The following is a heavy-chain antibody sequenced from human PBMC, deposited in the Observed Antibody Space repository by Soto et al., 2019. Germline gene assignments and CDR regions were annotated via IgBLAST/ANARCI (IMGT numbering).Heavy chain of an antibody. CDR2: INHSGST. J-gene: IGHJ5*02. V-gene: IGHV4-34*01. CDR3: ARARPRYCSSTSCLGIDP. Sequence: SETLSLTCAVYGGSFSGYYWSWIRQPPGKGLEWIGEINHSGSTNYNPTLKGRVTISVDTSKNQFSLKLSSGTAAETAVYYCARARPRYCSSTSCLGIDPWGQGTLVTVSS. CDR1: GGSFSGYY. D-gene: IGHD2-2*01.